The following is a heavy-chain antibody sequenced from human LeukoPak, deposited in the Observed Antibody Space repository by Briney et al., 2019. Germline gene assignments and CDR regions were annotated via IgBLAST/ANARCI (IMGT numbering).Heavy chain of an antibody. CDR3: TRTPGYCSSTSCYGLVFDY. V-gene: IGHV3-7*01. D-gene: IGHD2-2*01. CDR1: GFTFSSYW. Sequence: PGGSLRLSCAASGFTFSSYWMSWVRQAPGKGLDWVANIKQDGSEKYYVDSVKGRFTISRDNAKNSLYLQMNSLRAEDTAVYYCTRTPGYCSSTSCYGLVFDYWGQGTLVTVSS. CDR2: IKQDGSEK. J-gene: IGHJ4*02.